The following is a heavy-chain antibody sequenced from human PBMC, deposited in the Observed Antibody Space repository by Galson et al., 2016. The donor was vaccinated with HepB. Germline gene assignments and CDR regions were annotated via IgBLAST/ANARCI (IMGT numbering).Heavy chain of an antibody. D-gene: IGHD5-24*01. CDR3: ARREDGYSSAYHFDY. Sequence: SETLSLTCRLSGGSIGRNTYYWGWIRQPPGKGLEWIGSLFYTGTTFYNPSLKCQVSISVDTSKSQFSLNLNSVTAADTAFYYCARREDGYSSAYHFDYWGRGTLVTVSS. J-gene: IGHJ4*02. CDR2: LFYTGTT. V-gene: IGHV4-39*01. CDR1: GGSIGRNTYY.